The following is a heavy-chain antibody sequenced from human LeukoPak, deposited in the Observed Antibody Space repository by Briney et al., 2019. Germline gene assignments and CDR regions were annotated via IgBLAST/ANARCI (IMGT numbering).Heavy chain of an antibody. CDR1: GGSFSGYY. D-gene: IGHD5-12*01. J-gene: IGHJ4*01. CDR2: INHSGST. Sequence: SETLSLTCAVYGGSFSGYYWSWIRQPSGKGLEWIGEINHSGSTNYNPSLKSRVTISVDTSKNQFSLKLSSVTAADTAVYYCARGRDGYTSFDYGGQEPWSQSPQ. CDR3: ARGRDGYTSFDY. V-gene: IGHV4-34*01.